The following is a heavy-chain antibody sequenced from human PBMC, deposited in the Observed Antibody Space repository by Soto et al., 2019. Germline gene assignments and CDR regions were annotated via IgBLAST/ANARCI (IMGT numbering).Heavy chain of an antibody. CDR3: ARSPRSIAAGGIDY. V-gene: IGHV4-4*02. D-gene: IGHD6-13*01. Sequence: QVQLQESGPGLVKPSGTLSLTCAVSGGSISTSNLWTWVRQPPGKGLEWIGEIYHSGSTNYNPSLKSRVTISVDKSKNQFALKLNSVTAADTAVYDCARSPRSIAAGGIDYWVQGVLFTVSS. J-gene: IGHJ4*02. CDR1: GGSISTSNL. CDR2: IYHSGST.